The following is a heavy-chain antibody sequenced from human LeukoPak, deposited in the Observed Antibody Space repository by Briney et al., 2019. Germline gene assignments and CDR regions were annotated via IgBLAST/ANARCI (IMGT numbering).Heavy chain of an antibody. Sequence: PSETLSLTCTVSGGSISNNSYYWGWIRQPPGTGLEWIGSIYYSGSTYYNPSLKSRVTISVDTSKNQFSLKLSSVTAADTAVYYCARQMATNEAFDYWGQGALVTVSS. V-gene: IGHV4-39*07. CDR2: IYYSGST. J-gene: IGHJ4*02. D-gene: IGHD5-24*01. CDR1: GGSISNNSYY. CDR3: ARQMATNEAFDY.